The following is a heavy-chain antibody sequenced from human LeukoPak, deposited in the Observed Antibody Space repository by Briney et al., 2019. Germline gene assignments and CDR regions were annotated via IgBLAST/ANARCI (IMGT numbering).Heavy chain of an antibody. CDR1: GGSISSSSYY. J-gene: IGHJ4*02. CDR3: AREVYGSGSSYYFDY. CDR2: IFYSGST. Sequence: PSETLSLTCTVSGGSISSSSYYWGWIRQPPGKGLEWIGSIFYSGSTNYNPSLKSRVTISVDKSKNQFSLKLSSVTAADTAVYYCAREVYGSGSSYYFDYWGQGTLVTVSS. V-gene: IGHV4-39*07. D-gene: IGHD3-10*01.